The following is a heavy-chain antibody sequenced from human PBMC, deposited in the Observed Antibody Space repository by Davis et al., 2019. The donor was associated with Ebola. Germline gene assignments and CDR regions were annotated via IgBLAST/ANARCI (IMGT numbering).Heavy chain of an antibody. CDR2: ISYDGSNK. V-gene: IGHV3-30*18. CDR1: GFTFSSYG. Sequence: PGGSLRLSCAASGFTFSSYGMHWVRQAPGKGLEWVAVISYDGSNKYYADSVKGRFTISRDNSKNTLYLQMNSLRAEDTAVYYCAKGEYYDSSGYLYYYYGMDVWGQGTTVTVSS. CDR3: AKGEYYDSSGYLYYYYGMDV. D-gene: IGHD3-22*01. J-gene: IGHJ6*02.